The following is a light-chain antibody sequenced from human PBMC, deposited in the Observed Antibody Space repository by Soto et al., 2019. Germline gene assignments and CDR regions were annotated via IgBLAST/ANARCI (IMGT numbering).Light chain of an antibody. CDR3: QQTYSTPYT. CDR2: AAS. J-gene: IGKJ2*01. V-gene: IGKV1-39*01. CDR1: QSISTH. Sequence: DIQMTQSPSSLSASAGDRVTITCRASQSISTHLNWYQQKPGKAPKLLIYAASTLQSGVPSRFSGTGSGTDFTLTITSLQPEDFATYHCQQTYSTPYTFGQGTKLEIK.